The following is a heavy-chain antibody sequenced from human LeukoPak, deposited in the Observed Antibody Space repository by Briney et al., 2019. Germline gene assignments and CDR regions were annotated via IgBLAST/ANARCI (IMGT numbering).Heavy chain of an antibody. CDR3: ARGYYDSAVTFEP. V-gene: IGHV4-59*01. D-gene: IGHD3-22*01. Sequence: PSETLSLTCTVSGGSISSYYWSWIRRPPGKGLEWIGSIYHSGSTYYNPSLKSRVTISVDTSKNQFSLKLSSVTAADTAVYYCARGYYDSAVTFEPWGQGTLVTVSS. J-gene: IGHJ5*02. CDR2: IYHSGST. CDR1: GGSISSYY.